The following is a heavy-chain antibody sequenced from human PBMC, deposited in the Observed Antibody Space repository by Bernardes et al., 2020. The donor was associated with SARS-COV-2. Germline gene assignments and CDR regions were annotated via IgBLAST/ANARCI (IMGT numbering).Heavy chain of an antibody. CDR3: AKGRVAATLVSHSLDY. CDR1: GFTFSGYA. V-gene: IGHV3-23*01. J-gene: IGHJ4*02. D-gene: IGHD6-25*01. Sequence: GGSLRLSCAASGFTFSGYAMSWVRQAPGKGLEWVSTISGIGGTTNYADSVKGRFTVSRDNSMNRLYLQMNSLRAEDSALYYCAKGRVAATLVSHSLDYWGQGTLVTVSS. CDR2: ISGIGGTT.